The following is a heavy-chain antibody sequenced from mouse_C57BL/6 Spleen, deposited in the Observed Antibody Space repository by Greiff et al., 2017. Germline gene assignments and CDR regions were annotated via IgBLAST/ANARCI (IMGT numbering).Heavy chain of an antibody. CDR1: GYAFSSYW. V-gene: IGHV1-80*01. CDR2: IYPGDGDT. Sequence: QVHVKQSGAELVKPGASVKISCKASGYAFSSYWMNWVKQRPGKGLEGIGQIYPGDGDTNYNGKFKGKATLTADKSSSTAYMQLRSLTSEDSAVYFCARSGARDYFDYWGQGTTLTVSS. D-gene: IGHD3-1*01. CDR3: ARSGARDYFDY. J-gene: IGHJ2*01.